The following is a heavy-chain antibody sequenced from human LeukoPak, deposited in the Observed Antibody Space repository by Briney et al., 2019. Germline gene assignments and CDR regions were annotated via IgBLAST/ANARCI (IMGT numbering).Heavy chain of an antibody. Sequence: ASVKVSCKVPGHSLADLSIHWVRQSPGKGLQWMGGLDPENDETVYAQEFQGRVIMAEDASTDTAYMELSSLTSEDTAVYFCATLSVYDGLSYQTNTFDAWGQGTMVTVSS. CDR1: GHSLADLS. D-gene: IGHD3-22*01. CDR3: ATLSVYDGLSYQTNTFDA. CDR2: LDPENDET. J-gene: IGHJ3*01. V-gene: IGHV1-24*01.